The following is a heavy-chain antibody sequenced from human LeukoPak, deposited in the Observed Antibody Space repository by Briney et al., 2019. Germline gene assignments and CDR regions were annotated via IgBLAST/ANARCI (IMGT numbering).Heavy chain of an antibody. CDR2: IYTSGST. Sequence: SETLSLTCTVSGGSISSYYWSWIRQPAGKGLEWIGRIYTSGSTNYNPSLKSRVTMSVDTSKNQFSLKLSSVTAADTAVYYCARAPPFTIFGVVTDPYYYYYMDVWGKGTTVTVSS. D-gene: IGHD3-3*01. J-gene: IGHJ6*03. CDR3: ARAPPFTIFGVVTDPYYYYYMDV. V-gene: IGHV4-4*07. CDR1: GGSISSYY.